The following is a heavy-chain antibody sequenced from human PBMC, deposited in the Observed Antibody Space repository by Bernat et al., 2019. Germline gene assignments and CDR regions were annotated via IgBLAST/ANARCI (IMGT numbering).Heavy chain of an antibody. V-gene: IGHV4-39*01. CDR1: GGSIINSSYY. J-gene: IGHJ4*02. CDR3: ARLFTGGYSYGYDY. CDR2: IYFSGST. D-gene: IGHD5-18*01. Sequence: QLQLQESGPGLVKPSETLSLTCTVPGGSIINSSYYWGWIRQPPGKGLGWIGSIYFSGSTYYNPAHKIRVTISVDRSKNKFTLKLSAVNAADTDVYYCARLFTGGYSYGYDYWGQGTLVTVSS.